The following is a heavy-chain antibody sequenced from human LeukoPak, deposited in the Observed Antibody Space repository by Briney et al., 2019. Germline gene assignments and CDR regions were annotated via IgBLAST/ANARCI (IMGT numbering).Heavy chain of an antibody. J-gene: IGHJ4*02. D-gene: IGHD6-13*01. CDR1: GYTFTSYG. V-gene: IGHV1-69*13. Sequence: ASVKVSCKASGYTFTSYGISWVRQAPGQGLEWMGGIIPIFGTANYAQKFQGRVTITADESTSTAYMELSSLRSEDTAVYYCAGYSSSWFDYWGQGTLVTVSS. CDR2: IIPIFGTA. CDR3: AGYSSSWFDY.